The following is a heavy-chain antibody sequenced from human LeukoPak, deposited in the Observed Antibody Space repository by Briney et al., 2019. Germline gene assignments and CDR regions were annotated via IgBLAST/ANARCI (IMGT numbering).Heavy chain of an antibody. CDR2: ISGSGGST. CDR3: AKDRSGRYSSSWYYDY. CDR1: GFTFSSYA. V-gene: IGHV3-23*01. D-gene: IGHD6-13*01. J-gene: IGHJ4*02. Sequence: GASLRLSCAASGFTFSSYAMSWVRQAPGKGLEWVSAISGSGGSTYYADSVKGRFTISRDNSKNTLYLQMNSLRAEDTAVYDCAKDRSGRYSSSWYYDYWGQGTLVTVSS.